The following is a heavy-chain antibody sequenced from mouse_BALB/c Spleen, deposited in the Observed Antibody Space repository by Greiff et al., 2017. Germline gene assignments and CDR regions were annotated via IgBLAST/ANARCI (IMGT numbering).Heavy chain of an antibody. CDR1: GFTFTDYY. CDR3: ARVPYYYGSSYGYAMDY. D-gene: IGHD1-1*01. J-gene: IGHJ4*01. V-gene: IGHV7-3*02. Sequence: EVKVVESGGGLVQPGGSLRLSCATSGFTFTDYYMSWVRQPPGKALEWLGFIRNKANGYTTEYSASVKGRFTISRDNSQSILYLQMNTLRAEDSATYYCARVPYYYGSSYGYAMDYWGQGTSVTVSS. CDR2: IRNKANGYTT.